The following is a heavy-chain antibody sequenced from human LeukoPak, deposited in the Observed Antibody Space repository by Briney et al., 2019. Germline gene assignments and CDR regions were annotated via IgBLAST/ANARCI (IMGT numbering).Heavy chain of an antibody. CDR2: INTGGGSI. Sequence: GGSLRLSCGASGFTFRDYNMSWIRQAPGKGLEYISYINTGGGSIYYAGSVKGRFTISRDNAKNSLYLQMNNVRADDTAVYYCARTSTDCLDCWGQGTLVTVSS. J-gene: IGHJ4*02. CDR1: GFTFRDYN. D-gene: IGHD2-21*02. V-gene: IGHV3-11*04. CDR3: ARTSTDCLDC.